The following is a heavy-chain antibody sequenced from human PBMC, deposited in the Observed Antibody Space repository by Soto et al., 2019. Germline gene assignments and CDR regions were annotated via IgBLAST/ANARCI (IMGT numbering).Heavy chain of an antibody. V-gene: IGHV3-7*01. J-gene: IGHJ3*02. CDR1: GFTFSSYW. Sequence: GALRLSCAASGFTFSSYWMSWVRQAPGKGLEWVANIKQDGSEKYYVDSVKGRFTISRDNAKNSLYLQMNSLRAEDTAVYYCARVLRYFDWLLQGGAFDIWGQGTMVTVSS. CDR3: ARVLRYFDWLLQGGAFDI. CDR2: IKQDGSEK. D-gene: IGHD3-9*01.